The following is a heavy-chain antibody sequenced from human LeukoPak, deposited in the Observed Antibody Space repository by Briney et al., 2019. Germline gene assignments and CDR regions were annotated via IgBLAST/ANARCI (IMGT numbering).Heavy chain of an antibody. Sequence: ASVKVSCKVSGYTLTELSMHWVRQAPGKGLEWMGGFDPEDGETIYAQKFQGRVTMTEDTSTDTAYMELSSLRSEDTAVYYCARSTIVEWLRSEFDFDYWGQGTLVTVSS. CDR1: GYTLTELS. CDR3: ARSTIVEWLRSEFDFDY. J-gene: IGHJ4*02. V-gene: IGHV1-24*01. D-gene: IGHD5-12*01. CDR2: FDPEDGET.